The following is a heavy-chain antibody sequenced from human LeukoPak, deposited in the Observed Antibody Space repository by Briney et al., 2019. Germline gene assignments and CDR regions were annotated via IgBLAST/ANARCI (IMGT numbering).Heavy chain of an antibody. V-gene: IGHV1-69*01. J-gene: IGHJ4*02. CDR3: ASEQAPYDSSGYDSDY. Sequence: SVKVSCKASGGTFSSYAISWVRQAPGQGLEWMGGVIPIFGTANYAQKFQGRVTITADESTSTAYMELSSLRSEDTAVYYCASEQAPYDSSGYDSDYWGQGTLVTVSS. D-gene: IGHD3-22*01. CDR2: VIPIFGTA. CDR1: GGTFSSYA.